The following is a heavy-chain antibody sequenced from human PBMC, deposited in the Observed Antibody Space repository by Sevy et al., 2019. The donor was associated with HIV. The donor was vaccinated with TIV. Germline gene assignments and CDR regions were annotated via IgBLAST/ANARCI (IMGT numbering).Heavy chain of an antibody. CDR1: GGSISSGGYS. CDR2: IYHSGST. CDR3: ASMAGGFDP. Sequence: LSRTCAVSGGSISSGGYSWSWIRQPPGKGLEWIGYIYHSGSTYYNPSLKSRVTISVDRSKNQFSLKLSSVTAADTAVYYCASMAGGFDPWGQGTLVTVSS. J-gene: IGHJ5*02. V-gene: IGHV4-30-2*01. D-gene: IGHD3-10*01.